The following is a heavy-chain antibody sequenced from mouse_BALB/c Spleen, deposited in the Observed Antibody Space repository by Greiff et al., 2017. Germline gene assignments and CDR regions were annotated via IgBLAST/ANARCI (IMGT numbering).Heavy chain of an antibody. Sequence: VQLQQSAAELARPGASVKMSCKASGYTFTSYTMHWVKQRPGQGLEWIGYINPSSGYTEYNQKFKDKTTLTADKSSSTAYMQLSSLTSEDSAVYYCARGVREPRWFAYWGQGTLVTVSA. CDR3: ARGVREPRWFAY. CDR1: GYTFTSYT. D-gene: IGHD2-14*01. V-gene: IGHV1-4*02. CDR2: INPSSGYT. J-gene: IGHJ3*01.